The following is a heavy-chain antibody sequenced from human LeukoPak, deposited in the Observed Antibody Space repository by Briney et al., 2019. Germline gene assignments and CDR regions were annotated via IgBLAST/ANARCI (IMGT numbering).Heavy chain of an antibody. Sequence: GGSLRLSCAVSGLTFSEYWMHWVRQDAGKGLVWVAGISKDGGSTEYADFVKGRCTISRDNAKNTLYLQMKSLTVDDTAVYYCTSGIGTYDYWGLGAQVTVSS. CDR2: ISKDGGST. J-gene: IGHJ4*02. V-gene: IGHV3-74*03. CDR3: TSGIGTYDY. CDR1: GLTFSEYW. D-gene: IGHD1-14*01.